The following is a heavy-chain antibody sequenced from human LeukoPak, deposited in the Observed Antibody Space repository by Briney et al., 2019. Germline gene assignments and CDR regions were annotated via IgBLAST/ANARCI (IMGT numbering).Heavy chain of an antibody. J-gene: IGHJ6*03. Sequence: GASVKVSCKASGYTFTSYDTNWVRQATGQGLEWMGWMNPNSGNTGYAQKFQGRVTITRNTSISTAYMELSSLRSGDTAVYYCARGVRFLEWLFHYYYMDVWGKGTTVTVSS. CDR1: GYTFTSYD. V-gene: IGHV1-8*03. D-gene: IGHD3-3*01. CDR2: MNPNSGNT. CDR3: ARGVRFLEWLFHYYYMDV.